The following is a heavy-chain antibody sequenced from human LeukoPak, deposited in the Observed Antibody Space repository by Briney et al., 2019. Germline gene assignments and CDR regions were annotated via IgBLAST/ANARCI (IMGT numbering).Heavy chain of an antibody. V-gene: IGHV1-8*03. CDR3: ARGKQITIFRAGWFDP. CDR2: MNPNSGNT. CDR1: GYTFTSYD. D-gene: IGHD3-3*01. J-gene: IGHJ5*02. Sequence: GASVKVSCKASGYTFTSYDINWVRQATGQGLEWMGWMNPNSGNTGYAQKFQGRVTITRNTSISAAYMELSSLRSEDTAVYYCARGKQITIFRAGWFDPWGQGTLVTVSS.